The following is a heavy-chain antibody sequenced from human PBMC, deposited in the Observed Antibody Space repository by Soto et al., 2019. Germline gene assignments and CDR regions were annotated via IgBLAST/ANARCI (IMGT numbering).Heavy chain of an antibody. Sequence: QITLKESGPTLVKPTQTLTLTCTFSGFSLSTSGVGVGWIRQPPGKALEWLGFIYWDEDKRYSPSLKSRLTITKDTPKSQVVLTMTNLDPVDTATYSCAHVFTTLAPFDSWGQGTLVTVSA. V-gene: IGHV2-5*02. J-gene: IGHJ4*02. D-gene: IGHD1-26*01. CDR3: AHVFTTLAPFDS. CDR2: IYWDEDK. CDR1: GFSLSTSGVG.